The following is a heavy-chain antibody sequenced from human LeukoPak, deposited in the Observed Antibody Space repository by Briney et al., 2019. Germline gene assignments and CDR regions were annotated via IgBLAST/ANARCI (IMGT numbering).Heavy chain of an antibody. CDR1: GGSISSYY. CDR2: IYYSGST. CDR3: ARLLGYCSSTSCLNWFDP. J-gene: IGHJ5*02. Sequence: SETLSLTCTVSGGSISSYYWSWIRQPPGKGLEWIGYIYYSGSTNYNPSLKSRVTISVDTSKNQFSLKLSSVTAADTAVYYCARLLGYCSSTSCLNWFDPWGQGTLVPVSS. V-gene: IGHV4-59*01. D-gene: IGHD2-2*01.